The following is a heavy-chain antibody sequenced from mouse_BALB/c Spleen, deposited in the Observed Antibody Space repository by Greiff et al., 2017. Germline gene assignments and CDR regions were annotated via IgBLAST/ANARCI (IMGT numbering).Heavy chain of an antibody. CDR2: IYPGNSDT. Sequence: VQLQQSGAELVRPGASVKMSCKASGYTFTSYWMHWVKQRPGQGLEWIGAIYPGNSDTSYNQKFKGKAKLTAVTSTSTAYMELSSLTNEDSAVYYCTDLYYYGSSVPYWGQGTLVTVSA. CDR3: TDLYYYGSSVPY. J-gene: IGHJ3*01. V-gene: IGHV1-5*01. CDR1: GYTFTSYW. D-gene: IGHD1-1*01.